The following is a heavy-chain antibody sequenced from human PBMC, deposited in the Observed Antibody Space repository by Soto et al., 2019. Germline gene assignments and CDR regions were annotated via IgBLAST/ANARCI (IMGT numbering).Heavy chain of an antibody. J-gene: IGHJ4*02. CDR1: GYTFNRHY. V-gene: IGHV1-46*02. Sequence: QVQLVQSGAEVRKPGASVKVSCKASGYTFNRHYIQWVRQAPGQGLEWMGMINPSGGDTNYAKKFQGRVTLTSDTSTSTVYMELSSLRSEDTAVYYCAKRRGVGLTRSSFDYWGPGTLVIVSS. D-gene: IGHD1-26*01. CDR2: INPSGGDT. CDR3: AKRRGVGLTRSSFDY.